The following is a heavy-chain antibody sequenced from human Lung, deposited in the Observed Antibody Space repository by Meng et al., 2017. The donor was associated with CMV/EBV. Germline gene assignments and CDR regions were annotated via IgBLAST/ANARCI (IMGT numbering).Heavy chain of an antibody. J-gene: IGHJ4*02. CDR3: ARGTGYCSSSGVY. CDR2: INPNSGGT. Sequence: SXXVSXKASAYTFTGYYMHWVREAPGQGLEWMGWINPNSGGTNYAQKFQGRVTMTRDTSISTAYMGLSRLGSDDTAVYYCARGTGYCSSSGVYWGQGTXVTVSS. D-gene: IGHD6-6*01. CDR1: AYTFTGYY. V-gene: IGHV1-2*02.